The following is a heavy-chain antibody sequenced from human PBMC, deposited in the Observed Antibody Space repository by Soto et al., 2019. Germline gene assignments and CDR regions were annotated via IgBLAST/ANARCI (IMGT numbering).Heavy chain of an antibody. CDR1: GFTFSSYG. D-gene: IGHD6-13*01. J-gene: IGHJ6*04. Sequence: SMRLSCAASGFTFSSYGMHWVRQAPGKGLEWVAVISYDGSKKYYADSVTGRFTTARDNSKNTLYLPMNSLRAEDTAVYYWARSTQVGSAAGNGGMDVWGEGPSVTVSS. CDR3: ARSTQVGSAAGNGGMDV. V-gene: IGHV3-30*03. CDR2: ISYDGSKK.